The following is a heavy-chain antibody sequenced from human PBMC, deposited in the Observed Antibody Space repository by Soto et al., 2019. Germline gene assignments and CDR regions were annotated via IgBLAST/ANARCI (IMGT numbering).Heavy chain of an antibody. V-gene: IGHV4-39*01. Sequence: SETLSLTCSVSGGSISSSSFYWRWIRQPPGKGLEWIGSIYYSGNTYYNPSLESRVAISADTSTNQFSLKLSSVTAADTAVYYCVRRRASTPNWFDPWGQGTLVTVSS. CDR3: VRRRASTPNWFDP. J-gene: IGHJ5*02. CDR2: IYYSGNT. CDR1: GGSISSSSFY.